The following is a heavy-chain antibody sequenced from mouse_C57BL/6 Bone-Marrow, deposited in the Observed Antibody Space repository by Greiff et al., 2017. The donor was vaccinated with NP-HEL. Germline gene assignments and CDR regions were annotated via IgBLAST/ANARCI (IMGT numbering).Heavy chain of an antibody. D-gene: IGHD2-4*01. J-gene: IGHJ4*01. CDR2: IRHKANGYTI. CDR3: ARSIYDDYADDPWYGMDY. CDR1: GFTFTDYY. Sequence: EVMLVESGGGLVQPGGSLSLSCTASGFTFTDYYMSWVRQPPGTALEWVGFIRHKANGYTIEYSATVKGRFTFSRDNSPSILSLQRNALRAEDRATDDCARSIYDDYADDPWYGMDYGGQGTSVTVSS. V-gene: IGHV7-3*01.